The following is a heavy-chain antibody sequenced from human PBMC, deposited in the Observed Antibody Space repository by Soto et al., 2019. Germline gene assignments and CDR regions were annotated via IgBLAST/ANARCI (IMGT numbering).Heavy chain of an antibody. D-gene: IGHD3-10*01. J-gene: IGHJ4*02. CDR3: ARGCIAGTTHLCH. V-gene: IGHV1-18*01. CDR2: ISPYNGNT. CDR1: GYTFDTYG. Sequence: QVQLMQSGVEVKKPGASVKISCKASGYTFDTYGITWVRQAPGQGLEWMGWISPYNGNTKFAQKFQGRVTMTTATATSTAYMEVASLTSDDTAVYYCARGCIAGTTHLCHWGQGTLVTVSS.